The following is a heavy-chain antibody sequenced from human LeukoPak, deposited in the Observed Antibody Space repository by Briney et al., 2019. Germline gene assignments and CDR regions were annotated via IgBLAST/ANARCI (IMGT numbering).Heavy chain of an antibody. D-gene: IGHD5-12*01. V-gene: IGHV1-2*02. CDR2: INANSGGT. CDR1: GYTFTAYY. Sequence: ASVKVSCKASGYTFTAYYIHWVRQAPGQGLEWMGWINANSGGTDYAQKFQGRVTMTRDTSLTTAYMEQGRLKSDDTAVYYCARDCGYDSQRMNYFDYWGQGTLVTVSS. CDR3: ARDCGYDSQRMNYFDY. J-gene: IGHJ4*02.